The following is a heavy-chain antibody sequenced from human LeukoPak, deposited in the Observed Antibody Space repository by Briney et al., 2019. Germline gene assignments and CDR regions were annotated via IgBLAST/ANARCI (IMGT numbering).Heavy chain of an antibody. CDR1: GFTLSSYW. J-gene: IGHJ5*02. CDR2: IKQDGSEK. CDR3: AGYSRSSGWFDP. V-gene: IGHV3-7*01. Sequence: GGSLRLSCAASGFTLSSYWMSWVRQAPGKGLEWVANIKQDGSEKDYVDSVKGRFTISRDNAKYSLYLQMNSLRAEDTAVYYCAGYSRSSGWFDPWGQGTLVTVSS. D-gene: IGHD6-6*01.